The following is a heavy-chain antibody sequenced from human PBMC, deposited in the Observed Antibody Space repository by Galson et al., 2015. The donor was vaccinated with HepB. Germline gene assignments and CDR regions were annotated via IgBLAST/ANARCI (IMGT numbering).Heavy chain of an antibody. CDR2: ISFDGSEK. Sequence: SLRLSCATSGFTFSSYGMHWVRQAPGRGPEWVAIISFDGSEKYYADSVKGRFTISRDNFKSTLYLEMNSLRAEDTAVYYCAKTAVTGDLDYWGQGTLVTVSS. V-gene: IGHV3-30*18. J-gene: IGHJ4*02. D-gene: IGHD6-19*01. CDR3: AKTAVTGDLDY. CDR1: GFTFSSYG.